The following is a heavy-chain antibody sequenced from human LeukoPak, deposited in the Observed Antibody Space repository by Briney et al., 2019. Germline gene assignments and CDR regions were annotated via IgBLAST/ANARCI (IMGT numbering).Heavy chain of an antibody. V-gene: IGHV4-59*08. CDR2: IYYSGST. D-gene: IGHD6-19*01. J-gene: IGHJ4*02. CDR1: GGSISSYY. Sequence: SETLSLTCTFSGGSISSYYWNWIRHPPAKGLVWIGYIYYSGSTNYSPSLKSRVTISVDTSKNQFSLKLSSVTAAATAVYFCARQLRGEAVAGHLQPFDYWGQGTLVTVSS. CDR3: ARQLRGEAVAGHLQPFDY.